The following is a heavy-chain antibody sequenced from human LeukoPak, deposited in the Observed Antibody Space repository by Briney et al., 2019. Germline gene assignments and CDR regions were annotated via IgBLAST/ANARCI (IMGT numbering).Heavy chain of an antibody. CDR3: ARDLGQYYDTSDNWFDP. D-gene: IGHD3-22*01. V-gene: IGHV3-7*01. CDR1: GFTFSSHW. J-gene: IGHJ5*02. Sequence: PGGSLSLSCAASGFTFSSHWMSWVRQAPGKGLEWVANIKQDGSEKYYVGSVKGRFTISRDNAKNTLNLQKNSLRAEDTAVYYCARDLGQYYDTSDNWFDPWGQGTLVTVSS. CDR2: IKQDGSEK.